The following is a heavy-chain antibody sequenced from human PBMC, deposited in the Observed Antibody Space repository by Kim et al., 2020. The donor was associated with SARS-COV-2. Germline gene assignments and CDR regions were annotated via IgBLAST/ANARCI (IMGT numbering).Heavy chain of an antibody. D-gene: IGHD2-15*01. Sequence: GYAQNFQGRVTMTRNTFIVTAFMELSSLRSEDTAVYYCARGVIAATHFDYWGQGTLVTVSS. CDR3: ARGVIAATHFDY. V-gene: IGHV1-8*01. J-gene: IGHJ4*02.